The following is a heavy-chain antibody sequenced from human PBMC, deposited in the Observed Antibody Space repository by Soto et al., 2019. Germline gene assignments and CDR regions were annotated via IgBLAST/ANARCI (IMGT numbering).Heavy chain of an antibody. CDR1: GYTFTSYG. CDR2: ISAYNGNT. D-gene: IGHD2-15*01. J-gene: IGHJ5*02. Sequence: QVQLVQSGAEVKKPGASVKVSCKASGYTFTSYGISWVRQAPGQGLEWMGWISAYNGNTNYAQKLQGRGTMTTDTTTSTASVDLRLLRSDATAVDYCAREYCSGGSCYSGYWLEPWGQGTLVIVSS. V-gene: IGHV1-18*01. CDR3: AREYCSGGSCYSGYWLEP.